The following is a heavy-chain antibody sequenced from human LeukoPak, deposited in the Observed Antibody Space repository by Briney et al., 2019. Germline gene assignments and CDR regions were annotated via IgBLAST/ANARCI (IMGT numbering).Heavy chain of an antibody. V-gene: IGHV4-39*01. J-gene: IGHJ6*03. Sequence: SETLSLTCTVSGGSISSSSYYWGWIRQPPGKGLEWIGSIYYSGSTNYNPSLKSRVTISVDTSKNQFSLKLSSVTAADTAVYYCARSPVRGSLYYMDVWGKGTTVTVSS. CDR3: ARSPVRGSLYYMDV. CDR2: IYYSGST. D-gene: IGHD3-10*01. CDR1: GGSISSSSYY.